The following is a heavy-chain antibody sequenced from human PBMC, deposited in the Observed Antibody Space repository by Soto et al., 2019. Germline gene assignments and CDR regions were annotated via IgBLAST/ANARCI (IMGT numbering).Heavy chain of an antibody. Sequence: ASVKVSCKASGYTFTANYIHWVRQAPGQGLAWMGWINPNSGGTNYAQKFQGWVTMTRDTSISTAYMTLTRLTSDDTAVYYCARDLANGGGGAGFDYWGQGTLVTVSS. J-gene: IGHJ4*02. CDR1: GYTFTANY. V-gene: IGHV1-2*04. CDR3: ARDLANGGGGAGFDY. D-gene: IGHD3-16*01. CDR2: INPNSGGT.